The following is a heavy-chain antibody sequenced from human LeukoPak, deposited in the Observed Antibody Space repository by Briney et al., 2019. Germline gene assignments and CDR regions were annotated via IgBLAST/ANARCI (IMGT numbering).Heavy chain of an antibody. CDR3: ARDRDGAGFDP. Sequence: SETLSLTCAVYGGSFSGYYWSWIRQPPGKGLEWIGEINHSGSTNYNPSLKSRTTMSVDMSKNQFSLKLSSVTAADTAVYYCARDRDGAGFDPWGQGTLVTVSS. CDR2: INHSGST. D-gene: IGHD4/OR15-4a*01. J-gene: IGHJ5*02. CDR1: GGSFSGYY. V-gene: IGHV4-34*10.